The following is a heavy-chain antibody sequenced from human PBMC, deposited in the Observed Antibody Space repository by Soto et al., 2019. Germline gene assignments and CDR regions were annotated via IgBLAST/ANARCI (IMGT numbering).Heavy chain of an antibody. V-gene: IGHV3-23*01. CDR1: GFTFSSYW. D-gene: IGHD3-22*01. CDR3: AKDPTSYDSSAQFDS. Sequence: PGGFLRLSCAASGFTFSSYWMHWVRQAPGKGLVWVSRISGGGGSTYYADSVKGRFTISRDNSNNTLYLQMNSLRAEDTAVYYCAKDPTSYDSSAQFDSWGQGTLVPVSS. J-gene: IGHJ4*02. CDR2: ISGGGGST.